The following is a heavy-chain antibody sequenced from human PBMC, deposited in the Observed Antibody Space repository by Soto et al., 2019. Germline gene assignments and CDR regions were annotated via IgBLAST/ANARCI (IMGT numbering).Heavy chain of an antibody. CDR3: ASFLYGDYGAGFDF. CDR2: IFYSGSF. Sequence: SETLSLTCTASGGSLSSYYWGWIRQSPGKGLEWIGSIFYSGSFNHNPSLKSRATISLDTSKNQFSLKLTSVTAADTAVYYCASFLYGDYGAGFDFWGQGTQVTVSS. D-gene: IGHD4-17*01. J-gene: IGHJ4*02. V-gene: IGHV4-59*01. CDR1: GGSLSSYY.